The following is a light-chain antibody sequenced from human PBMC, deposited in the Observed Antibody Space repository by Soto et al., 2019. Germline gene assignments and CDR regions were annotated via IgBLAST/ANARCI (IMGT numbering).Light chain of an antibody. CDR2: EVD. CDR1: SSDVGAYNY. J-gene: IGLJ3*02. Sequence: QSVLTQPASVSGSPGQSISISCTGSSSDVGAYNYVARYQQKPGKAPKLLIYEVDHRPSGISHRFSGSKSGNTASLTISGLQTEDEADYYCSSYTVINTAVFGGGTKLTVL. CDR3: SSYTVINTAV. V-gene: IGLV2-14*01.